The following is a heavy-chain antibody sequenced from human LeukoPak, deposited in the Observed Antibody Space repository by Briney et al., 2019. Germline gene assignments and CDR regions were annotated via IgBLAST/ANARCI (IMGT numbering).Heavy chain of an antibody. Sequence: GGSLRLSCAASGFTFRDYWMSWVRQAPGKGLEWVANIKHDGSEKYYVASVKGRFTISKDIPKNSVYLQMNSLRTEDTAVYFCAKDRGGYVKYKTFESWGQGTLVTVSS. D-gene: IGHD5-12*01. J-gene: IGHJ4*02. CDR2: IKHDGSEK. CDR3: AKDRGGYVKYKTFES. CDR1: GFTFRDYW. V-gene: IGHV3-7*01.